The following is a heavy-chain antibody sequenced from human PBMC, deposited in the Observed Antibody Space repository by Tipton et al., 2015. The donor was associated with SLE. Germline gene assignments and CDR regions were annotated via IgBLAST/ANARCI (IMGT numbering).Heavy chain of an antibody. J-gene: IGHJ6*02. CDR3: ARHYPSGDFWDYYGLDV. V-gene: IGHV3-23*03. D-gene: IGHD3-3*01. Sequence: GSLRLSCAASGFTFSSYAMSWVRQAPGKGLEWVSVIYSGGSTYYADSVKGRFTISRDNSKNTVYLRMNSLRAEDTALYYCARHYPSGDFWDYYGLDVWGQGTTVTVSS. CDR2: IYSGGST. CDR1: GFTFSSYA.